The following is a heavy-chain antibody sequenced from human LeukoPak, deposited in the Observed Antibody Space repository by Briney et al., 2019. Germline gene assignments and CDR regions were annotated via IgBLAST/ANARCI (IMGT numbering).Heavy chain of an antibody. J-gene: IGHJ4*02. CDR3: ARVPQREYSGYDPHY. V-gene: IGHV4-59*08. Sequence: PSETLSLTCTVSGGSISSYFWNWMRQSPGKGLEWIGKTFYRGSTNYNPSLKSRVTMSIDTSKNQFSLKLSSVTAADTAVYYCARVPQREYSGYDPHYWGQGTLVTVSS. CDR1: GGSISSYF. D-gene: IGHD5-12*01. CDR2: TFYRGST.